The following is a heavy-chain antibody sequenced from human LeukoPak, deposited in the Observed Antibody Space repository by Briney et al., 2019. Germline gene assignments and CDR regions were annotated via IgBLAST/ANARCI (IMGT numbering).Heavy chain of an antibody. J-gene: IGHJ6*02. CDR3: ARDSGSYYYYGMDV. Sequence: PSETLSLTCTVSGVSISSYYWSWVRQAPGKGLEWVGYISYSGSTNYNPSLKSRVTISVDTSKNQFSLKLSSVTAADTAVYYCARDSGSYYYYGMDVWGQGTTVTVSS. V-gene: IGHV4-59*01. CDR2: ISYSGST. D-gene: IGHD6-25*01. CDR1: GVSISSYY.